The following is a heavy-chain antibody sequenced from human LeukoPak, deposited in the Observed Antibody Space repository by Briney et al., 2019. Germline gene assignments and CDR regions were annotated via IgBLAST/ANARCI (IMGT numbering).Heavy chain of an antibody. CDR3: ARVRGTGWYFDY. J-gene: IGHJ4*02. CDR1: GFTFSSYS. V-gene: IGHV3-48*02. CDR2: ISSSSSSI. Sequence: GGSLRLSCAASGFTFSSYSMNWVRQAPGKGLEWVSYISSSSSSIDYAGSVKGRFTISRDNAKNSLYLQVNSLRDEDTAVYYCARVRGTGWYFDYWGLGTLVTVSS. D-gene: IGHD6-19*01.